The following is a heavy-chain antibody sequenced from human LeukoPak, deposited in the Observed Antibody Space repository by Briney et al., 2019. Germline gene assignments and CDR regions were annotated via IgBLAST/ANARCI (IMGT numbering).Heavy chain of an antibody. Sequence: SQTLSLTCAISGDSVSRNNGAWNWIRQSPSRGLEWLGRTYYRSKWYDDYAVSMKGRITINPDTSKNQFSLQLTSVTPEDTAVYYCARDVGTSRWYTFDYWGQGTLVTVSS. J-gene: IGHJ4*02. CDR1: GDSVSRNNGA. D-gene: IGHD6-19*01. V-gene: IGHV6-1*01. CDR3: ARDVGTSRWYTFDY. CDR2: TYYRSKWYD.